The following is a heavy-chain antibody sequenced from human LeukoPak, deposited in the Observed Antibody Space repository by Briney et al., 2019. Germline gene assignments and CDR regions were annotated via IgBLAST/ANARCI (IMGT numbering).Heavy chain of an antibody. V-gene: IGHV3-33*06. J-gene: IGHJ2*01. CDR3: AKATIVSGIYWYFDL. CDR2: IWYDGSNK. Sequence: GESLKISCAASGFTFSSYGMHWVRQAPGKGLEWVAVIWYDGSNKYYADSVKGRFTIPRDNSKNTLYLQMNSLRAEDTAVYYCAKATIVSGIYWYFDLWGRGTLVTVSS. D-gene: IGHD3-9*01. CDR1: GFTFSSYG.